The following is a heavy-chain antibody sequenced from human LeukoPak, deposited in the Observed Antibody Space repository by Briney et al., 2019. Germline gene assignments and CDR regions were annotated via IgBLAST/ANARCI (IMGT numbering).Heavy chain of an antibody. CDR3: AHRGADQPTVTIPGYFDY. Sequence: SGPTLVNPTQTLTLTCTFSGFSLSTSGVGVGWIRQPPGKALEWLALLYWDDDKRYSPSLKSRLTITRDTSKNQVVLTMTNMDPVDTATYYCAHRGADQPTVTIPGYFDYWGQGTLVTVSS. J-gene: IGHJ4*02. CDR2: LYWDDDK. D-gene: IGHD4-17*01. V-gene: IGHV2-5*02. CDR1: GFSLSTSGVG.